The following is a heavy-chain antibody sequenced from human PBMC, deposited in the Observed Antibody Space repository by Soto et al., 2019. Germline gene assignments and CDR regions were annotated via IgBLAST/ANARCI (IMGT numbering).Heavy chain of an antibody. D-gene: IGHD1-20*01. CDR2: VSKSDYT. V-gene: IGHV3-21*04. Sequence: GGSLRLSCEVSGFTFTNYGINWVRQAPGKGLEWVSSVSKSDYTYFSDSVKGRFTISRDNAKKSVSLQMNNLRAEDTAVYYCAREDSIIIPAVADFWGQGTLVTVSS. CDR3: AREDSIIIPAVADF. CDR1: GFTFTNYG. J-gene: IGHJ4*02.